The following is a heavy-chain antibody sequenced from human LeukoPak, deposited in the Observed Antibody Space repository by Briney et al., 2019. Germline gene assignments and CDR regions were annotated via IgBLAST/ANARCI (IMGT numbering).Heavy chain of an antibody. J-gene: IGHJ4*02. CDR3: AKQDVTHYVEMAPGLG. CDR1: GFTFSNYW. Sequence: GGSLRLSCAASGFTFSNYWMSWVRQAPGKGLEWVAVISYDGSNKYYADSVKGRFTISRDNSKNTLYLQMNSLRAEDTAVYYCAKQDVTHYVEMAPGLGWGQGTLVTVSS. CDR2: ISYDGSNK. D-gene: IGHD5-24*01. V-gene: IGHV3-30*18.